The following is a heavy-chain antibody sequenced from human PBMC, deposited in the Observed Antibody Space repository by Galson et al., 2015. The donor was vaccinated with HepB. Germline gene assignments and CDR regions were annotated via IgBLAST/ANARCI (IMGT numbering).Heavy chain of an antibody. Sequence: SLRLSCAASGFTFSRYDMRWVRQAPGKGLVWVSRINSDGSSTTYADSVKGRFTISRDNAKNTLYLQMNSLRAEDTAVYYCTRPGSQSYDSWGQGTLVTVSS. J-gene: IGHJ4*02. CDR1: GFTFSRYD. CDR3: TRPGSQSYDS. V-gene: IGHV3-74*01. CDR2: INSDGSST. D-gene: IGHD3-10*01.